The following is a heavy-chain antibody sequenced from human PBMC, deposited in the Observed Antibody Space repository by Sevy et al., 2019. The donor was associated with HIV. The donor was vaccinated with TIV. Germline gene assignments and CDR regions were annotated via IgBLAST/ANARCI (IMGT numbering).Heavy chain of an antibody. CDR1: GYTFTGYY. J-gene: IGHJ4*02. V-gene: IGHV1-2*02. D-gene: IGHD3-22*01. CDR3: TRGPSGFSGSDLAY. CDR2: INPNSGGT. Sequence: ASVKVSCKASGYTFTGYYMHWVRQAPGLGLEWMGWINPNSGGTKYAQKFQGRVTMTRDTSIRTAYMELSGLKSADTAVYYCTRGPSGFSGSDLAYWGQGTLVTVSS.